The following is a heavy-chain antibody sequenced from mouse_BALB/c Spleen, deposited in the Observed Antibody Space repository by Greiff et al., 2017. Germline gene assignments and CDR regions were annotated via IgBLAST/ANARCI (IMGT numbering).Heavy chain of an antibody. CDR2: ISSGGSYT. CDR1: GFTFSSYA. V-gene: IGHV5-9-4*01. CDR3: ARITTEDAMDY. Sequence: EVQGVESGGGLVKPGGSLKLSCAASGFTFSSYAMSWVRQSPEKRLEWVAEISSGGSYTYYPDTVTGRFTISRDNAKNTLYLEMSSLRSEDTAMYYCARITTEDAMDYWGQGTSVTVSS. D-gene: IGHD1-1*01. J-gene: IGHJ4*01.